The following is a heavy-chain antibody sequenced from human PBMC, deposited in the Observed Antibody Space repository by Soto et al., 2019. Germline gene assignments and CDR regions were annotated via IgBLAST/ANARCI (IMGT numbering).Heavy chain of an antibody. J-gene: IGHJ4*02. CDR3: TRGGDPYKTGH. Sequence: PSETLSLTCTVSGVSISSGDYYWSWIRQTPGKGLEWIGYIYYSGSTNYNPSLKGRVTMSVDTSKNQFSPKLTSVNTADTAIYYCTRGGDPYKTGHWGQGTLVTVSS. V-gene: IGHV4-61*08. D-gene: IGHD2-21*01. CDR1: GVSISSGDYY. CDR2: IYYSGST.